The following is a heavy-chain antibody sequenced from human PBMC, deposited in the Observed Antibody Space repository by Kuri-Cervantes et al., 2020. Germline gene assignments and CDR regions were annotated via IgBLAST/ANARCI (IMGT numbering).Heavy chain of an antibody. V-gene: IGHV3-23*01. D-gene: IGHD5-12*01. CDR2: SSDNT. J-gene: IGHJ4*02. CDR1: GFTFSSYS. CDR3: AKEDIVATIWYFDY. Sequence: GGSLRLSCAASGFTFSSYSMSWVRQAPGKGLEWVSTSSDNTYYADSVKGRFTISRDNSKNTLYLQMNSLRAEDTAVYYCAKEDIVATIWYFDYWGQGTLVTVSS.